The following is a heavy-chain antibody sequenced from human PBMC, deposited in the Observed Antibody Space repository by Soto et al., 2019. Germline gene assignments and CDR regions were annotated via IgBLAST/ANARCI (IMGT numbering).Heavy chain of an antibody. D-gene: IGHD3-22*01. CDR2: ISSSGNII. J-gene: IGHJ4*02. Sequence: GGSLRLSCAGSGFTFSDYYMSWIRQAPGEGLEWVSYISSSGNIIYYADSVKGRFTISRDNAKNSLYLQMNSLRAEDTAVYYCARDLGYYASDGYFDYWGQGTLVTVSS. CDR3: ARDLGYYASDGYFDY. CDR1: GFTFSDYY. V-gene: IGHV3-11*01.